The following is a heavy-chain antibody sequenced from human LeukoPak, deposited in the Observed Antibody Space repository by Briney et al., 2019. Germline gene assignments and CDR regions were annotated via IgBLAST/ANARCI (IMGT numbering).Heavy chain of an antibody. CDR1: GFTDSSNY. Sequence: PGGSLRLSCAASGFTDSSNYMSWVRQAPGKGLEWVSVIYSGGTTYYADSVKGRFTISRDNSKNTLFLQMNSLRAEDTAVYYCARTGNPATGDYWGQGTLVTVSS. CDR3: ARTGNPATGDY. CDR2: IYSGGTT. J-gene: IGHJ4*02. V-gene: IGHV3-53*01. D-gene: IGHD1-1*01.